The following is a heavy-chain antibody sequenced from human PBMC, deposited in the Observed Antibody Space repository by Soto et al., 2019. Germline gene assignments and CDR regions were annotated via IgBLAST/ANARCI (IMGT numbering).Heavy chain of an antibody. CDR2: SSNSGTFS. CDR3: ARSGDNYNRLDY. Sequence: RLSFEGSGFTFSDYYISWIRQAPGKGLEWISYSSNSGTFSRYADSVKGRFSISRDNTKNLLYLQMNSLRAEDTAVYYCARSGDNYNRLDYWGQGTPVTVSS. J-gene: IGHJ4*02. CDR1: GFTFSDYY. V-gene: IGHV3-11*06. D-gene: IGHD1-1*01.